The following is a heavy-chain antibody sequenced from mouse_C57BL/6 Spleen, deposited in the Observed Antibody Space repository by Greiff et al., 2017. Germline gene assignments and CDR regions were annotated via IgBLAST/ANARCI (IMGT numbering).Heavy chain of an antibody. J-gene: IGHJ4*01. Sequence: QVQLQQSGPGLVAPSQSLSITCTVSGFSLTSYAISWVRQPPGKGLEWLGVIWTGGGTNYNSALKSRLSISKDNSKSQVFLKMNSLQTDDTARYYCARNRGYGSSDYAMDYWGQGTSVTVSS. V-gene: IGHV2-9-1*01. CDR2: IWTGGGT. D-gene: IGHD1-1*01. CDR3: ARNRGYGSSDYAMDY. CDR1: GFSLTSYA.